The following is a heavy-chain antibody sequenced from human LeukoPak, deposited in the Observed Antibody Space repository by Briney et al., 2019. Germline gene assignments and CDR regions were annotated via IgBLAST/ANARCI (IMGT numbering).Heavy chain of an antibody. J-gene: IGHJ4*02. D-gene: IGHD3-10*01. CDR1: GGSISSGGYY. V-gene: IGHV4-31*03. Sequence: TLSLTCTVSGGSISSGGYYWSWIRQHPGKGLEWIGYIYYSGSTYYNPSLKSRVTISVDTSKNQFSLKLSSVTAADTAVYCCARASMVRGLYFDYWGQGTLVTVSS. CDR2: IYYSGST. CDR3: ARASMVRGLYFDY.